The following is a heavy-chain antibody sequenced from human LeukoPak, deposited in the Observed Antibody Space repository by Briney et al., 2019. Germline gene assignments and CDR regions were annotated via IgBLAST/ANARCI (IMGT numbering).Heavy chain of an antibody. CDR2: IXPIFGTA. J-gene: IGHJ4*02. Sequence: SVKVSCKASGGTFSSYAISWVRQAPGQGLEWMGXIXPIFGTANYAQKFQGRVTITADESTSTAYMELSSLRSEDTAVYYCARDTTRDYYDSSGYLDYWGQRTLVTVSS. CDR1: GGTFSSYA. V-gene: IGHV1-69*01. CDR3: ARDTTRDYYDSSGYLDY. D-gene: IGHD3-22*01.